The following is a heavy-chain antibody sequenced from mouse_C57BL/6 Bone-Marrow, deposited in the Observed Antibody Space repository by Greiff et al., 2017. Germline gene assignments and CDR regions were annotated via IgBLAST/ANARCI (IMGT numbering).Heavy chain of an antibody. CDR2: IDPEDGDT. CDR3: TTNYDSSDWYCDV. CDR1: GFNIKDYY. V-gene: IGHV14-1*01. D-gene: IGHD1-1*01. J-gene: IGHJ1*03. Sequence: EVQLQQSGAELVRPGASVKLSCTASGFNIKDYYMHWVKQRPEQGLEWIGRIDPEDGDTEYAPKFQGKATMTADTSSNTAYLQLSSLTSDDTAVYYCTTNYDSSDWYCDVWGTGTTVTVSS.